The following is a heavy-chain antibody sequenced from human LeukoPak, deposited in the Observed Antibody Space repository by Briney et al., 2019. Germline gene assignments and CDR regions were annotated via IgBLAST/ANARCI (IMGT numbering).Heavy chain of an antibody. V-gene: IGHV3-21*01. CDR2: ISSSSSYI. J-gene: IGHJ4*02. D-gene: IGHD4-17*01. CDR1: GFSFSSYS. Sequence: GGSLRNSCAAPGFSFSSYSMNWLRQAPGKGLEWVSSISSSSSYIYYADSVKGRFTISRDNAKNSLYLQMNSLRAEDTAVYYCARSDYGDPIDYWGQGTLVTVSS. CDR3: ARSDYGDPIDY.